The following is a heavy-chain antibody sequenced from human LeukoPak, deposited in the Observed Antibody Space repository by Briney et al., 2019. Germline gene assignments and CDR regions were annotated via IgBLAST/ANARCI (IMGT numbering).Heavy chain of an antibody. CDR2: IFPIFGTA. CDR3: VRGRSSPPCYYYYYLGV. CDR1: LGTFSSYA. J-gene: IGHJ6*03. D-gene: IGHD2-2*01. V-gene: IGHV1-69*05. Sequence: SSVKVSCKASLGTFSSYAISWVRQAPGHGLEWMGRIFPIFGTAHYAHKFQGRVTITTDKSTSTAHIELCSLRYVDTPVYYSVRGRSSPPCYYYYYLGVWGKGTTVTVSS.